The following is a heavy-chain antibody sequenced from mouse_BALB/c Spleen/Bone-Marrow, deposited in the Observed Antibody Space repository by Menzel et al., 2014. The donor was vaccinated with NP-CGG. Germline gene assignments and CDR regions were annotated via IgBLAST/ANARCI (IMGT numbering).Heavy chain of an antibody. CDR1: GFTFSSYG. Sequence: EVKLVESGGDLVKPGGSLKLSCAASGFTFSSYGMSWVRQTPDKRLEWVATINRGGSYTNYPDSVKGKFTISRDNAKNTLYLQMSSLKSEDATMYYCARRRGRNYEFVYWGQGTLVTVSA. CDR3: ARRRGRNYEFVY. D-gene: IGHD2-4*01. V-gene: IGHV5-6*02. CDR2: INRGGSYT. J-gene: IGHJ3*01.